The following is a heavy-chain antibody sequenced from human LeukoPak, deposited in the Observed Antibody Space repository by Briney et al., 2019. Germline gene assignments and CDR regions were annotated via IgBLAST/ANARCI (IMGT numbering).Heavy chain of an antibody. Sequence: ASAKVSCKASGYTFTSYAINWVRQAPGQGLEWMGWINTNTGNPTYAQGFTGRFVFSLDTSVSTAYLQISSLKAEDTAVYYCARVRHCSGGSCYDYWGQGTLVTVSS. CDR2: INTNTGNP. V-gene: IGHV7-4-1*02. CDR3: ARVRHCSGGSCYDY. J-gene: IGHJ4*02. D-gene: IGHD2-15*01. CDR1: GYTFTSYA.